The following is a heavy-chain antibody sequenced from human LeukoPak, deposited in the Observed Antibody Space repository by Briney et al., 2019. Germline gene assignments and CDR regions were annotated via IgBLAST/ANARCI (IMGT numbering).Heavy chain of an antibody. Sequence: PSETLSLTCTVSGGSISSGDYYWSWIRQPPGKGLEWIGYIYYSGSTNYNPSLKSRVTISVDTSKNQFSLKLSSVTAADTAVYYCAISTDDYGDYGRYDYWGQGTLVTVSS. CDR1: GGSISSGDYY. D-gene: IGHD4-17*01. CDR3: AISTDDYGDYGRYDY. V-gene: IGHV4-61*08. CDR2: IYYSGST. J-gene: IGHJ4*02.